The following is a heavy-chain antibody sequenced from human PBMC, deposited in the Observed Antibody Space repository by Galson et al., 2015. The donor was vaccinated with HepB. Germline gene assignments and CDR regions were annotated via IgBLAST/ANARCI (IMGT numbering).Heavy chain of an antibody. Sequence: SLRLSCAASGFTVSSNYMSWVRQAPGKGLEWVSVIYSGGSTYYADSVKGRFTISRDNSKNTLYLQMNSLRAEDTAVYYCARDQGGDYGGYWGQGTLVTVSS. CDR1: GFTVSSNY. V-gene: IGHV3-66*01. CDR2: IYSGGST. D-gene: IGHD4-17*01. J-gene: IGHJ4*02. CDR3: ARDQGGDYGGY.